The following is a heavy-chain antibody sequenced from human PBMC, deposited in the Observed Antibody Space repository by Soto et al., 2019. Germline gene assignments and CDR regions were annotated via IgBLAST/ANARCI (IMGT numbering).Heavy chain of an antibody. CDR3: ARWDCSSTSCRSNAFDI. D-gene: IGHD2-2*01. CDR2: ISTYNGNT. V-gene: IGHV1-18*01. CDR1: GYTFTTYG. J-gene: IGHJ3*02. Sequence: ASVKVSCTASGYTFTTYGISWVRQAPGQGLEWMGWISTYNGNTNSAQRVQGRVTMTTDTSTSTAYMELRSLRSDDTAVYYCARWDCSSTSCRSNAFDIWGQGTMVTVSS.